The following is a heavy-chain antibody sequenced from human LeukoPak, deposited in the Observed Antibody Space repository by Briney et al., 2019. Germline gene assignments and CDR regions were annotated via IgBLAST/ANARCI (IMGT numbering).Heavy chain of an antibody. J-gene: IGHJ4*02. V-gene: IGHV4-39*07. CDR2: IYYSGST. CDR3: ARAGFLFDY. Sequence: SETLSLTCTVSGGSISGYYWSWIRQPPGKGLEWIGSIYYSGSTYYNPSLKSRVTISVDTSKNQFSLKLSSVTAADTAVYYCARAGFLFDYWGQGTLVTVSS. CDR1: GGSISGYY.